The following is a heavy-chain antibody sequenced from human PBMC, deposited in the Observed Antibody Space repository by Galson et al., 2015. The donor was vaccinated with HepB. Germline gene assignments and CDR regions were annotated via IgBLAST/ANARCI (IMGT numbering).Heavy chain of an antibody. CDR3: ARDWDYGDYYPSCCDY. J-gene: IGHJ4*02. V-gene: IGHV3-48*01. Sequence: SLRLSCAASGFTFSSYSMNWVRQAPGKGLEWVSYISSSSSTIYYADSVKGRFTISRDNAKNSLYLQMNSLRAEDTAVYYCARDWDYGDYYPSCCDYWGQGTLVTVSS. CDR2: ISSSSSTI. D-gene: IGHD4-17*01. CDR1: GFTFSSYS.